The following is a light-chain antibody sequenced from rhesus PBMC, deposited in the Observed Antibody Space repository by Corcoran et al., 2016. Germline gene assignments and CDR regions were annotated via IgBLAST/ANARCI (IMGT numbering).Light chain of an antibody. CDR2: EVS. J-gene: IGLJ1*01. V-gene: IGLV2-32*02. CDR1: SSDIGGYNY. Sequence: QAAVTQPRSVSGSPGQSVTISCTGTSSDIGGYNYVSWYQHHPGTAPKLMIYEVSKRPSGVSDRFPGSKSGNTASLPISGLQAEDEAHYYCSSYAGSNNYIFGAGTRLTVL. CDR3: SSYAGSNNYI.